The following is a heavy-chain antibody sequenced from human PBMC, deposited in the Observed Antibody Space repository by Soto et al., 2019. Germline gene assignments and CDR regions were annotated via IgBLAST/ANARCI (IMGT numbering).Heavy chain of an antibody. CDR2: INPNSGGT. CDR1: GYTFTGYY. J-gene: IGHJ6*02. Sequence: ASVKVSCKASGYTFTGYYMHWVRQAPGQGLEWMGWINPNSGGTNYAQKFQGRVTMTRDTSISTAYMELSRLRSDATAVYYCARSGYSSSWYRALTDFFYSMDVWGQGTTVTVSS. V-gene: IGHV1-2*02. CDR3: ARSGYSSSWYRALTDFFYSMDV. D-gene: IGHD6-13*01.